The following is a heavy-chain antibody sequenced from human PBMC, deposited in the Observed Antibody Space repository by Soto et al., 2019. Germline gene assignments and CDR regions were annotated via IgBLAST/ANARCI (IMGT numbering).Heavy chain of an antibody. CDR1: GGSISSGGYY. CDR2: IYYSGST. CDR3: ARDLRLRDYDSSGSGYYYYYYGMDV. V-gene: IGHV4-31*03. J-gene: IGHJ6*02. D-gene: IGHD3-22*01. Sequence: SETLSLTCTVSGGSISSGGYYWSWIRQHPGKGLEWIGYIYYSGSTYYNPSLKSRVTISVDTSKNQFSLKLSSVTAADTAVYYCARDLRLRDYDSSGSGYYYYYYGMDVWGQGTTVTVSS.